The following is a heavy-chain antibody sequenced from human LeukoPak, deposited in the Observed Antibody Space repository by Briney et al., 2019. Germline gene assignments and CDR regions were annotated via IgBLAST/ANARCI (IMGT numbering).Heavy chain of an antibody. Sequence: SETLSLTCAVYGGSFSGYYWSWIRQPPGKGLEWIGEINHSGSTNYNPSLKSRVTISVDRSKNQFSLKLSSVTAADTAVYYCASSYGDYGFDYWGQGTLVTVSS. CDR3: ASSYGDYGFDY. CDR2: INHSGST. CDR1: GGSFSGYY. D-gene: IGHD4-17*01. J-gene: IGHJ4*02. V-gene: IGHV4-34*01.